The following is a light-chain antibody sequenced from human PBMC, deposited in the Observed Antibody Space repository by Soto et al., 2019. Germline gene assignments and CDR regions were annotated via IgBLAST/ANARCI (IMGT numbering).Light chain of an antibody. Sequence: DVDLAQSPLSLPVTLGQPASISCRSSQSLVSSDGNTYLNWFHQRPGQPPRRLLYKVSNRDSGVPDRFSGSGSGTEFTLKISRVEAEDVGVYYCMQGTYWPLTFGGGTKVEIK. CDR2: KVS. V-gene: IGKV2-30*01. CDR1: QSLVSSDGNTY. J-gene: IGKJ4*01. CDR3: MQGTYWPLT.